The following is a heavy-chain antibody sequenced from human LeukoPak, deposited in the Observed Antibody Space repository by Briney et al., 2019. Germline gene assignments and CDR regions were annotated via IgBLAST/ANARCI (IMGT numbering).Heavy chain of an antibody. J-gene: IGHJ4*02. V-gene: IGHV3-48*03. CDR3: ARALVEGGLWFDY. CDR2: ISDSGTTI. CDR1: GFTFSSFI. D-gene: IGHD2-8*02. Sequence: GGSLRLSCAASAASGFTFSSFIMNWVRQAPGKGLEWVSYISDSGTTIYYADSMKGRFTVSRDNAKNSLYLQMNGLRAEDTAVYYCARALVEGGLWFDYWGQGTLVTVSS.